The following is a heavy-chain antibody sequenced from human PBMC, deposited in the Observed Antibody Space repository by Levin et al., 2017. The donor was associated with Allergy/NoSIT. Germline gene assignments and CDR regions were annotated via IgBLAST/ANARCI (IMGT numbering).Heavy chain of an antibody. Sequence: SETLSLTCTVSGDSISSYHWNWLRQPPGKELEWIGCLYYSGSTKYNPSLKSRVTISVDATKNQFSLKLSSVTAADTAVYSCARDQGSSGWYGWIDSWGQGTLVTVSS. CDR3: ARDQGSSGWYGWIDS. V-gene: IGHV4-59*01. CDR2: LYYSGST. CDR1: GDSISSYH. J-gene: IGHJ5*01. D-gene: IGHD6-19*01.